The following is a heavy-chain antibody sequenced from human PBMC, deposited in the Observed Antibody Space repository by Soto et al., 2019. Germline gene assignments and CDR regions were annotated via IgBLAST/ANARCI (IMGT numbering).Heavy chain of an antibody. CDR3: ARLACAALELRFFDF. J-gene: IGHJ4*02. Sequence: VQLVESGGGLVQPGGSLRLSCAASGFTFNSFSMIWVRQLPGRGVEWVSYISDTRRSRYYGDSVEGRFTVSRDNARNSLSLQMNSLRVEDTGIYYCARLACAALELRFFDFWGQGTLVTVSS. D-gene: IGHD1-1*01. V-gene: IGHV3-48*01. CDR1: GFTFNSFS. CDR2: ISDTRRSR.